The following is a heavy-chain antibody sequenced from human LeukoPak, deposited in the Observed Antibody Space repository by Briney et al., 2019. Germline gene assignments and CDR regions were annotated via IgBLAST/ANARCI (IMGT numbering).Heavy chain of an antibody. CDR3: ARIQYSSSWSDIKDHYYYYMDV. CDR1: GYTFTGYY. CDR2: INPNSGGT. J-gene: IGHJ6*03. V-gene: IGHV1-2*02. Sequence: GASVKVSCKASGYTFTGYYMHWVRQAPGQGLEWMGWINPNSGGTNYAQKFQGRVTMTRDTSISTAYMELSRPRSDDTAVYYCARIQYSSSWSDIKDHYYYYMDVWGKGTTVTVSS. D-gene: IGHD6-13*01.